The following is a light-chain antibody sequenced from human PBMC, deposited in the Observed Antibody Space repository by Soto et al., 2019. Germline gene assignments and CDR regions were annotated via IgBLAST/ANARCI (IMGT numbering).Light chain of an antibody. CDR2: WAS. J-gene: IGKJ2*01. Sequence: VLPQSPSSLAVSLGERATVNCRSSQSVLANSTNKSYLAWYQKKPGHPPKLLVHWASVREAGVPDRFSGGGSGTDFTLTISSLQAEDVAVYYCHQYYTTPQTFGQGTQLEIK. CDR1: QSVLANSTNKSY. CDR3: HQYYTTPQT. V-gene: IGKV4-1*01.